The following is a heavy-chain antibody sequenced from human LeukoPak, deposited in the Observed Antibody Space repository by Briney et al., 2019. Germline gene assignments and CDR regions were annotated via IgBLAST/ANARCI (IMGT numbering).Heavy chain of an antibody. J-gene: IGHJ4*02. V-gene: IGHV4-59*08. CDR2: IYYSGST. D-gene: IGHD3-10*01. Sequence: PSETQSLTCTVSGGSISSYYWSWIRQPPGKGLEWIGYIYYSGSTNYNPSLKSRVTISVDTSKNQFSLKLSSVTAADTAVYYCARLRGSGSYHLDCWGQGTLVTVSS. CDR3: ARLRGSGSYHLDC. CDR1: GGSISSYY.